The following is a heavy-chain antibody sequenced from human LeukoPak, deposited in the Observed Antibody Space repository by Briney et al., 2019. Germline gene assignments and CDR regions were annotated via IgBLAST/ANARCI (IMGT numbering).Heavy chain of an antibody. Sequence: SVKVSCKASGGTFSSYAITWVRQAPGQGLEWMGRIIPIFGTANYAQKFQGRVTITTDESTSTAYMELSTLRSDDTAVYYCARERHPGDSSNGFLEGYFDTWGQGTLVTVSS. CDR3: ARERHPGDSSNGFLEGYFDT. J-gene: IGHJ4*02. D-gene: IGHD6-13*01. V-gene: IGHV1-69*05. CDR2: IIPIFGTA. CDR1: GGTFSSYA.